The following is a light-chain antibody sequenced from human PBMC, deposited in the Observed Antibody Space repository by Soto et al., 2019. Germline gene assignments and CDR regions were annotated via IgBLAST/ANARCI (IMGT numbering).Light chain of an antibody. CDR1: QDIRDY. CDR2: DAS. Sequence: DIQMTQSPSSLSASLGDRVTITCRSSQDIRDYLAWYQQKPGNPPKLLIFDASTLQSGVPSRFRGSGAGTDFTLTITSLQPEDVATYCCQKYNKAPWTFGQGTRVEI. V-gene: IGKV1-27*01. CDR3: QKYNKAPWT. J-gene: IGKJ1*01.